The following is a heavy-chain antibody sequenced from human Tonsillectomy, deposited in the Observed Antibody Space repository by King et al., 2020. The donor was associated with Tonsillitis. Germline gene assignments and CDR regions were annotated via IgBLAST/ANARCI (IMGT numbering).Heavy chain of an antibody. CDR1: GFTFSGSA. V-gene: IGHV3-73*01. D-gene: IGHD3-9*01. CDR2: IRSKPHSYAT. J-gene: IGHJ4*02. CDR3: TGANDLKKHYDILTGYYIGPLFDY. Sequence: QLVQSGGGLVQPGGSLKLSCAASGFTFSGSAVHWVRQASGKGLEWVGHIRSKPHSYATEYAASLKGRFTISRDDSKNTAYLQMNSLKTEDTAVYYCTGANDLKKHYDILTGYYIGPLFDYWGQGTLVTVSS.